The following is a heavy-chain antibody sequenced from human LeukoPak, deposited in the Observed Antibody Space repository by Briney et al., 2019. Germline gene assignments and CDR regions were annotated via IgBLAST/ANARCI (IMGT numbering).Heavy chain of an antibody. CDR1: GYTFTSYD. J-gene: IGHJ4*02. V-gene: IGHV1-8*01. CDR3: ARGLGAAAWVDY. CDR2: MSPNSGNT. Sequence: ASVKVSCKASGYTFTSYDINWVRQATGQGLEWMGWMSPNSGNTGYAQKFQGRVTMTRNTSISTAYMELSSLGSDDTAVYYCARGLGAAAWVDYWGQGTLVTVSS. D-gene: IGHD6-13*01.